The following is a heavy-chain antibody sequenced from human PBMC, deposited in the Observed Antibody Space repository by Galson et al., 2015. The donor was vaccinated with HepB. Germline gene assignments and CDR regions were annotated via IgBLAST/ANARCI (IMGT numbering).Heavy chain of an antibody. CDR3: ARQSRDYGGNPFDY. Sequence: SETLSLTCTVSGGSISSYYWSWIRQPPGKGLEWIGYIDYSGSTNYNPSLKSRVTISVDTSKNQFSLKLSSVTAADTAVYYCARQSRDYGGNPFDYWGQGTLVTVSS. CDR1: GGSISSYY. V-gene: IGHV4-59*08. J-gene: IGHJ4*02. D-gene: IGHD4-23*01. CDR2: IDYSGST.